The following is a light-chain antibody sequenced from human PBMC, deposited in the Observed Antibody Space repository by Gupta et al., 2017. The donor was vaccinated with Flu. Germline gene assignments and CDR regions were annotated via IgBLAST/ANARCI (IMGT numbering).Light chain of an antibody. CDR2: DDT. Sequence: GQTARLTCGGNNMGSKSVHWYQQKPCQAPVLFVYDDTDRPSGIPERFSGSNSGYTATLTITRVEAGDEADYYCQVRDSTSDHYVFGGGTKLTVL. CDR1: NMGSKS. J-gene: IGLJ3*02. V-gene: IGLV3-21*02. CDR3: QVRDSTSDHYV.